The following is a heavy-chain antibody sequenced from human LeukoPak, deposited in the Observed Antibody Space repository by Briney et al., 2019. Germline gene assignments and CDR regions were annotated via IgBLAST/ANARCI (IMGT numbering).Heavy chain of an antibody. J-gene: IGHJ4*02. CDR3: ARDAGYYDSSGYYDY. CDR2: ISSSSSHI. V-gene: IGHV3-21*01. D-gene: IGHD3-22*01. Sequence: GGSLRLSCAASGFTFSSYSMNWVRQAPGKGLEWVSSISSSSSHIYYADSVKGRFTISRDNAKNSLYLQMNSLRAEDTAVYYCARDAGYYDSSGYYDYWGQGTLVTVSS. CDR1: GFTFSSYS.